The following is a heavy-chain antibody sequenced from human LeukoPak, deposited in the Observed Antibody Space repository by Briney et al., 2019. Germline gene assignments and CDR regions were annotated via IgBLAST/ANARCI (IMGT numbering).Heavy chain of an antibody. J-gene: IGHJ4*02. D-gene: IGHD6-19*01. Sequence: SETLSLTCTVSGGSISSYYWSWIRQPPGKGLEWIGYIYYSGSTNYNPSLKSRVTISVDTSKNQFSLKLTSVTAADTAVYYCARHYGQWLATYYFDYWGQGALVTVSS. CDR2: IYYSGST. CDR1: GGSISSYY. CDR3: ARHYGQWLATYYFDY. V-gene: IGHV4-59*08.